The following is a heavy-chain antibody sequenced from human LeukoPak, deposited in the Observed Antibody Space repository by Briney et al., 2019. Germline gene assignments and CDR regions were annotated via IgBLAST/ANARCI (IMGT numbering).Heavy chain of an antibody. CDR2: ISGSGGST. Sequence: GGSLRLSCAASGFTFSSYSMSWVRQAPGKGLEWVSAISGSGGSTYYADSVKGRFTISRDNSKNTLYLQMNSLRAEDTAVYYCSRGGIRESGGWSGYWGQGTLVTVSS. J-gene: IGHJ4*02. CDR3: SRGGIRESGGWSGY. D-gene: IGHD6-19*01. CDR1: GFTFSSYS. V-gene: IGHV3-23*01.